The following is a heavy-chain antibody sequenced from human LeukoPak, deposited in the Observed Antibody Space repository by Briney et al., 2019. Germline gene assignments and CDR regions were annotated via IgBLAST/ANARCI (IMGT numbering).Heavy chain of an antibody. CDR1: GYTLTELS. V-gene: IGHV1-24*01. CDR3: ATTCSSTSCWPYNWFDP. J-gene: IGHJ5*02. D-gene: IGHD2-2*01. CDR2: FDPEAGET. Sequence: ASVKVSCKVSGYTLTELSMHWVRQAPGKGLEWMGGFDPEAGETIYAQKFQGRVTMTEDTSTDTAYMELSSLRSEDTAVYYCATTCSSTSCWPYNWFDPWGQGTLVTVSS.